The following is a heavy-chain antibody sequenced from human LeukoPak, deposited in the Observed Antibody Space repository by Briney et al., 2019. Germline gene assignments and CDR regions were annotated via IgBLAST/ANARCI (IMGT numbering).Heavy chain of an antibody. J-gene: IGHJ4*02. CDR3: ATRHYYDSSGYYD. CDR1: GCSISSYY. V-gene: IGHV4-59*06. CDR2: IYYSGST. Sequence: PSETLSLTCTVCGCSISSYYWSWIRQPPGKGLEWIGYIYYSGSTYYNPSLKSRVTISVDTSKNQFSLKLSSVTAADTAVYYCATRHYYDSSGYYDWGQGTLVTVSS. D-gene: IGHD3-22*01.